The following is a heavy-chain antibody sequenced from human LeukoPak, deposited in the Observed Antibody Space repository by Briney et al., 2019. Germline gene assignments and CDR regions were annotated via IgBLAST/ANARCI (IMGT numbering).Heavy chain of an antibody. D-gene: IGHD3-22*01. Sequence: GGSLRLSCEASGFTFSRYWMHWVRQAPGRGLVWVSRIKSDGKTNYADSVKGRFTISRDNAKNTASLQMDSLRAEDTGVYYCARAPSEVGGYYPEYFRHWGQGTLVTVSS. CDR1: GFTFSRYW. J-gene: IGHJ1*01. V-gene: IGHV3-74*01. CDR2: IKSDGKT. CDR3: ARAPSEVGGYYPEYFRH.